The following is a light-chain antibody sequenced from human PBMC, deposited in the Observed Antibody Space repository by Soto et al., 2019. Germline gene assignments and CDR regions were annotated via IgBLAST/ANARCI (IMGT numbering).Light chain of an antibody. CDR2: GNS. Sequence: QSVLTQPPSVSGAPGQRVTISCTGSSSNIGAGYDVHWYQQLPGTAPKLLIYGNSNRPSAVPDRFSGSKSGTSASLAITGLQAEDEADYYCQSYDSSLAVFGGGTKLTVL. CDR1: SSNIGAGYD. V-gene: IGLV1-40*01. CDR3: QSYDSSLAV. J-gene: IGLJ2*01.